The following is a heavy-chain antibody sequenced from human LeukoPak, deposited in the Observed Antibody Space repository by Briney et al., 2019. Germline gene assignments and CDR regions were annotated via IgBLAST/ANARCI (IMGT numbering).Heavy chain of an antibody. V-gene: IGHV4-4*02. CDR1: GGSINNNNW. J-gene: IGHJ4*02. D-gene: IGHD6-19*01. Sequence: SETLSLTCAVSGGSINNNNWWSWARQPPGKGLEWIGEIYHSGSTNYNPSLNSRVTISVVKSKNQFSLKLSSVTAADTAVYYCARGGSSGWSFDYWGQGTLVTVSS. CDR3: ARGGSSGWSFDY. CDR2: IYHSGST.